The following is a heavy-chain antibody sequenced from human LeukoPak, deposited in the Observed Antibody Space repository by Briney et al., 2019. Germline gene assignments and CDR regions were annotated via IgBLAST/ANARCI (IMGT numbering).Heavy chain of an antibody. CDR2: ISSSSSTI. CDR3: AREYYYDSSGTFDY. CDR1: GFTFSSYS. Sequence: GGSLRLSCAASGFTFSSYSMNWVRQAPGKGLEWVSYISSSSSTIYYADSVKGRFTISRDNAKNSLYLQMNSLRAGDTAVYYCAREYYYDSSGTFDYWGQGTLVTVSS. J-gene: IGHJ4*02. V-gene: IGHV3-48*01. D-gene: IGHD3-22*01.